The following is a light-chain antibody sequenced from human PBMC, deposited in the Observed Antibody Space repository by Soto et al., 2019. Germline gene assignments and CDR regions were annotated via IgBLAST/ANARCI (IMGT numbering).Light chain of an antibody. CDR2: DVS. J-gene: IGLJ1*01. CDR1: STDVGGYNY. V-gene: IGLV2-14*01. Sequence: QSVLTQSASVSGSPGQSITISCTGTSTDVGGYNYVSWYQQHPGKAPKLMISDVSNRPSGVSIRFSGSKSGNTASLTISGLQAEDEADYYCNSYSSSTTLYLFGTGTKLTVL. CDR3: NSYSSSTTLYL.